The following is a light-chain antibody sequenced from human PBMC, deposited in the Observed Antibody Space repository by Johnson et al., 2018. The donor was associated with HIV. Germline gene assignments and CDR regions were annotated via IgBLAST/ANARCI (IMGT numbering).Light chain of an antibody. V-gene: IGLV1-47*01. Sequence: QSVLSQPPSVSAAPGQKVSISCSGSSSNIGNNHVSWYQQFPGAAPKLLIYRNNQRPSGVPDRFSGSKSGTSASLAISGLQAEDEADYYGAAWDDSLRGVFGTGTKVTVL. J-gene: IGLJ1*01. CDR2: RNN. CDR1: SSNIGNNH. CDR3: AAWDDSLRGV.